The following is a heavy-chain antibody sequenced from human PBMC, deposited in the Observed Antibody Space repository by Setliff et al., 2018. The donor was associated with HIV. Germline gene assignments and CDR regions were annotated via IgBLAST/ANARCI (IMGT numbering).Heavy chain of an antibody. CDR2: ISYDGSNK. V-gene: IGHV3-30-3*01. J-gene: IGHJ4*02. CDR1: GFTFSSYA. D-gene: IGHD6-13*01. Sequence: GSLRLSCAASGFTFSSYAMHWVRQAPGKGLEWVAVISYDGSNKYYADSVKGRFTISRDNSKNTLYLQMNSLRAEDTAVYYCARGGIAAAGTFDYWGQGTLVTVS. CDR3: ARGGIAAAGTFDY.